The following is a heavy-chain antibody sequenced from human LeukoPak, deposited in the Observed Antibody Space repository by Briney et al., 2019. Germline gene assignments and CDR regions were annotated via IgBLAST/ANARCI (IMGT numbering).Heavy chain of an antibody. V-gene: IGHV4-34*01. CDR2: INHSGST. Sequence: SETLSLTCAVYGGSFSGYYWSWIRQPPGKGLEWIGEINHSGSTNYNPSLKSRVTISVDTSKNQFSLKLSSVTAADTAVYYCARAQTLEFPEGVDYWGQGTLVTVSS. D-gene: IGHD3-10*01. CDR3: ARAQTLEFPEGVDY. J-gene: IGHJ4*02. CDR1: GGSFSGYY.